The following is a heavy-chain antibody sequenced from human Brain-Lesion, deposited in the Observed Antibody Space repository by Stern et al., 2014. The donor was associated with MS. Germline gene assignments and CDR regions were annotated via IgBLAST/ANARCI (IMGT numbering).Heavy chain of an antibody. D-gene: IGHD1-14*01. Sequence: VQLLQPGGDLVQPGRSLRLSCAAFGFTFDDYAMHCVRQAPGKGLACVAGISWNSGTIGYADSVKGRFTTSRDNAYSSLYLQMNSLRPEDTALYYCARDITGSSAYFAYWGQGTLVTVSS. CDR2: ISWNSGTI. CDR1: GFTFDDYA. V-gene: IGHV3-9*01. CDR3: ARDITGSSAYFAY. J-gene: IGHJ4*02.